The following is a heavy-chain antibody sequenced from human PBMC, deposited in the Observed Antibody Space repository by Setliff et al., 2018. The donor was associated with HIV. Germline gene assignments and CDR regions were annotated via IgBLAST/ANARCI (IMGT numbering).Heavy chain of an antibody. V-gene: IGHV1-2*02. J-gene: IGHJ4*02. D-gene: IGHD3-22*01. CDR3: ARSDHSSGYYYNFDY. CDR2: INPNSGGT. Sequence: ASVKVSCKASGYMFTDYYIHWVRQAPGQGLEWMGWINPNSGGTNYAQKFQGRVTMTRDTSISTAYMVLSRLRSDDTAVYYCARSDHSSGYYYNFDYWGQGTLVTVSS. CDR1: GYMFTDYY.